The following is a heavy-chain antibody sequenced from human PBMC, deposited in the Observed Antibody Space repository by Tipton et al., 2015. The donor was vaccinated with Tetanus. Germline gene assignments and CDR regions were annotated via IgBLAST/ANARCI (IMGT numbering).Heavy chain of an antibody. CDR1: GGSISSYY. CDR3: ASWDYDSSGYYYGWFDP. CDR2: IYYSGST. D-gene: IGHD3-22*01. J-gene: IGHJ5*02. Sequence: TLSLTCTVSGGSISSYYWSWIRQPPEKGLEWIGYIYYSGSTNYNPSLKSRVTISVDTSKNQFSLKLSSVTAADTAVYYCASWDYDSSGYYYGWFDPWGQGTLVTVSS. V-gene: IGHV4-59*01.